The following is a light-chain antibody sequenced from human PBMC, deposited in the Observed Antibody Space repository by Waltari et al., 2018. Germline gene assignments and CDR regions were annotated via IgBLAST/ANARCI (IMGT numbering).Light chain of an antibody. CDR1: QPIHTF. CDR2: ATS. Sequence: DIQMTKSPSSLSASVGDRVTITCRASQPIHTFLNWYQQKPGKAPNLLIYATSTLQSGVPSRFSGGGSETDFTLTIDNLHPEDSATYYCQQTYNTPLTFGGGTNVEIK. J-gene: IGKJ4*01. V-gene: IGKV1-39*01. CDR3: QQTYNTPLT.